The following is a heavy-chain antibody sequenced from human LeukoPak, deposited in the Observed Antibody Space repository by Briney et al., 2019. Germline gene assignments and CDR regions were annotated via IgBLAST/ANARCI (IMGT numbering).Heavy chain of an antibody. CDR1: GYTFTSYA. J-gene: IGHJ4*02. V-gene: IGHV1-18*01. D-gene: IGHD5-18*01. CDR2: TSAYNGNT. CDR3: ARDFVDTAIAGDY. Sequence: ASVKVSCKASGYTFTSYAMNWVRQAPGQGLEWMGWTSAYNGNTNYAQKLQGRVTMTTDTSTSTAYMELRSLRSDDTAVYYCARDFVDTAIAGDYWGQGTLVTVSS.